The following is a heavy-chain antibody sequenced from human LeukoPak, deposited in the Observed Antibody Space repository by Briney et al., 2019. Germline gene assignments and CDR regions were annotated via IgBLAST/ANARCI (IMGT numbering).Heavy chain of an antibody. D-gene: IGHD6-6*01. CDR1: GGTFSSYA. CDR3: ATIYSSSSEVVDY. Sequence: GASVKVSCKASGGTFSSYAISWVRQAPGQGLEWMGRIIPILGIANYAQKFQGRVTITADKSTSTAYMELSSLRSEDTAVYYCATIYSSSSEVVDYWGQGTLVTVSS. V-gene: IGHV1-69*04. J-gene: IGHJ4*02. CDR2: IIPILGIA.